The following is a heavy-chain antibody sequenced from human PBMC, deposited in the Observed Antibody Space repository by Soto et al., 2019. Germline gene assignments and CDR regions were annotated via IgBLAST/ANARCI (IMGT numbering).Heavy chain of an antibody. CDR1: GGTFSSYT. D-gene: IGHD2-2*02. V-gene: IGHV1-69*02. CDR3: ARGDSVVVPAAIDY. CDR2: IIPILGIA. J-gene: IGHJ4*02. Sequence: QVQLVQSGAEVKKPGSSVKVSCKASGGTFSSYTISWVRQAPGQGLEWMGRIIPILGIANYAQKFQGRVTITADKSTSTAYMELSSLRSEDTAVYYCARGDSVVVPAAIDYWGQGTLVTVSS.